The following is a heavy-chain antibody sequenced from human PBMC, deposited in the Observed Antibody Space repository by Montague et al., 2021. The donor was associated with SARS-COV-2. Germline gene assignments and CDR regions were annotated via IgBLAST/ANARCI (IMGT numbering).Heavy chain of an antibody. CDR2: INHSANT. J-gene: IGHJ6*02. Sequence: SETRSLTCAVYGGSLSGHYWSWIRQPPEKGLEWIGEINHSANTKYNPSLKSPVTISIDTSKNQFSLKMTSVTAADTATYYCASGIYPSGSYYNRYYYGLNIWGPGTTVIVSS. V-gene: IGHV4-34*01. CDR3: ASGIYPSGSYYNRYYYGLNI. D-gene: IGHD3-10*01. CDR1: GGSLSGHY.